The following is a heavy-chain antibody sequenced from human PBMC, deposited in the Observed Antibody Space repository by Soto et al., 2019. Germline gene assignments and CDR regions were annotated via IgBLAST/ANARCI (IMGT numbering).Heavy chain of an antibody. CDR1: GGSFSGYY. V-gene: IGHV4-34*01. CDR2: INHSGST. J-gene: IGHJ6*03. CDR3: ARGRGPYCSGGSCYSDYYYYMDV. Sequence: SETLSLTCAVYGGSFSGYYWSWIRQPPGKGLEWIGEINHSGSTNYNPSLKSRVTISVDTSKNQFSLKLSSVTAADTAVYYCARGRGPYCSGGSCYSDYYYYMDVWGKRTTVTVSS. D-gene: IGHD2-15*01.